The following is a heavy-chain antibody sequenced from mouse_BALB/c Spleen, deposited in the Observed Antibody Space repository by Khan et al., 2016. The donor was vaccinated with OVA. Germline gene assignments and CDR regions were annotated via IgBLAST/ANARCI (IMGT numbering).Heavy chain of an antibody. J-gene: IGHJ2*01. CDR3: TRSYFNEYYFGQ. V-gene: IGHV5-17*02. Sequence: EVQLVESGGDLVQPGGSRKLSCVASGFTFSSFGMHWIRQAPEKGLEWVAYISGDSHTIYYADTVKGRFTISRDNPKNTLFLQMTSLRSEDMAMYYCTRSYFNEYYFGQWGQGTTLTVSS. CDR2: ISGDSHTI. D-gene: IGHD1-1*01. CDR1: GFTFSSFG.